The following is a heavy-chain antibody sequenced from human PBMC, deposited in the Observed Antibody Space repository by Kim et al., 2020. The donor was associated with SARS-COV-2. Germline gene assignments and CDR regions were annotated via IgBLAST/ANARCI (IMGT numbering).Heavy chain of an antibody. D-gene: IGHD6-19*01. CDR2: IYYSGST. V-gene: IGHV4-39*06. J-gene: IGHJ6*02. CDR3: ARAREWLVPVGNQTRSNNYYYYGMDV. CDR1: GGSISSSSYY. Sequence: SETLSLTCTVSGGSISSSSYYWGWIRQPPGKGLEWIGSIYYSGSTYYNPSLKSRVSISVDTSKNQFALKLSSVTAADTAVYYCARAREWLVPVGNQTRSNNYYYYGMDVWGQGTTVTVSS.